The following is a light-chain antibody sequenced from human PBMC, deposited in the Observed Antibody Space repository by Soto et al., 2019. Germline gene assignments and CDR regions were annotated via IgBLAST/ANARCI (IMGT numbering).Light chain of an antibody. CDR3: QQLHYYPIT. CDR1: QSIRSY. V-gene: IGKV1-39*01. CDR2: AAS. J-gene: IGKJ5*01. Sequence: IQLTQTTSSLSASVGDRVTLTCRASQSIRSYLNWYQQKIWRAPKLLIYAASSLQSGVPSRFSGSLYVTDFNLTISSLQPEDLATYDSQQLHYYPITFGQGTRLEIK.